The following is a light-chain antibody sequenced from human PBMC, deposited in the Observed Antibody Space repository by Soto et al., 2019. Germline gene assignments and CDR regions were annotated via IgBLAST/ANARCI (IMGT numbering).Light chain of an antibody. J-gene: IGKJ5*01. V-gene: IGKV1-5*03. CDR2: QAS. Sequence: DIQMTQSPSTLSASVGDRVTITCRASQSISSWLAWYQHKPGEAPKLLISQASILESGVPPRFSGSGSGTEFTLTATSLQAEDFATYYCHQANSFPFITCGQGTRLEIK. CDR1: QSISSW. CDR3: HQANSFPFIT.